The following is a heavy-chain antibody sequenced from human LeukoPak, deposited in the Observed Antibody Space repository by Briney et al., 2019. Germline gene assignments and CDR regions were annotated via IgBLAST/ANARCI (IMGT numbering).Heavy chain of an antibody. CDR2: IIPIFGTA. Sequence: SVKVSCKASGGTFISYAISWVRQAPGQGLEWMGGIIPIFGTANYAQKFQGRVTITADESTSTAYMELSSLRSEDTAVYYCARDPGPRGQGNYWGQGTLVTVSS. J-gene: IGHJ4*02. CDR3: ARDPGPRGQGNY. V-gene: IGHV1-69*13. D-gene: IGHD7-27*01. CDR1: GGTFISYA.